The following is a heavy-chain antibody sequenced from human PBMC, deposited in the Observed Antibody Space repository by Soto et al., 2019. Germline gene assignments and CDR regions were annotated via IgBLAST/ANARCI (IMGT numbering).Heavy chain of an antibody. V-gene: IGHV1-18*01. CDR3: ARDAAAGLNDY. Sequence: QVQLVQSGAEVKKPGASVKVSCKASGYTFTSYGISWVRQAPGQGLEWMGWISAYNGNTKYVQKFQGRVTMTTDTATRTAYTELRSMRSDDTAVYYCARDAAAGLNDYWGQGTLVTVSS. D-gene: IGHD6-13*01. CDR2: ISAYNGNT. J-gene: IGHJ4*02. CDR1: GYTFTSYG.